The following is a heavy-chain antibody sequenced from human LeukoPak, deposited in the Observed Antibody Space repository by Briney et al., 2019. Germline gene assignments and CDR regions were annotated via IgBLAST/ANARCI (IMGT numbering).Heavy chain of an antibody. CDR3: ARAGFFRCSSTSCYYYYYMDV. V-gene: IGHV3-21*01. Sequence: GGSLRLSCAASGFTFSSYSMNWVRQAPGKGLEWVSSISSSSYIYYADSVKGRFTISRDNAKNSLYLQMNSLRAEDTAVYYCARAGFFRCSSTSCYYYYYMDVWGKGTTVTVSS. CDR2: ISSSSYI. D-gene: IGHD2-2*01. J-gene: IGHJ6*03. CDR1: GFTFSSYS.